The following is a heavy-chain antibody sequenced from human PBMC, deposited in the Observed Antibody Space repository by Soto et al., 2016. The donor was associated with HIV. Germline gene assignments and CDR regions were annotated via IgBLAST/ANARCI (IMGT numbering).Heavy chain of an antibody. V-gene: IGHV1-46*01. CDR1: GYTFTSYY. CDR3: ARVAGGFFDY. D-gene: IGHD5-12*01. CDR2: IIPSGGST. Sequence: QVQLVQSGAEVKKPGASVKVSCKASGYTFTSYYMHWVRQAPGQGLEWIGIIIPSGGSTSYAQKFQGRVTLTRDTSTNTVFMELSSLRSEDTAVYYCARVAGGFFDYWGQGTLVTVSP. J-gene: IGHJ4*02.